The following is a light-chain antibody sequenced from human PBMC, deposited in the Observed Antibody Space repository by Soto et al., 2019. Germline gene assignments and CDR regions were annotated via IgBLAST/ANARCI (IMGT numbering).Light chain of an antibody. CDR2: DAS. CDR3: QQYGSSPIT. Sequence: EIVLTQSPATLSLSPGERATLSCRASQSVGSSLAWYQQKPGQAPRLLIYDASKRATGIPARFSGSGSGTDFSLTISRLEPEDFAVYYCQQYGSSPITFGQGTRLEIK. J-gene: IGKJ5*01. CDR1: QSVGSS. V-gene: IGKV3-11*01.